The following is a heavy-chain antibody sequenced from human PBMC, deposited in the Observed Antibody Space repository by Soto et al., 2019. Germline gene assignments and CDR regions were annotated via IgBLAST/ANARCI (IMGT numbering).Heavy chain of an antibody. Sequence: GGSLRLSCAASGFSFSGYWMSWVRQAPGKGLEWVANINQDGSEKYYVDSVKGRFTISRDNAKTSLFLQMNSLRAEDTAVYYCARRSSGSYGYWGQGTLVTVSS. D-gene: IGHD1-26*01. CDR3: ARRSSGSYGY. CDR2: INQDGSEK. J-gene: IGHJ4*02. CDR1: GFSFSGYW. V-gene: IGHV3-7*05.